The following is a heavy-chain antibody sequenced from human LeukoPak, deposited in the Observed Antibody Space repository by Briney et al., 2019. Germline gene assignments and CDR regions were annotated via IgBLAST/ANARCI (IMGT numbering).Heavy chain of an antibody. CDR3: ARESESSGWYDY. J-gene: IGHJ4*02. V-gene: IGHV3-43*02. Sequence: PGGSLRLSCAASGFSFSTYSMNWVRQAPGKGLEWVSLISGDGGSTFYADSVKGRFTISRDNSENSLYLQMNSLRSDDTALYYCARESESSGWYDYWGQGTLVTVSS. CDR2: ISGDGGST. D-gene: IGHD6-19*01. CDR1: GFSFSTYS.